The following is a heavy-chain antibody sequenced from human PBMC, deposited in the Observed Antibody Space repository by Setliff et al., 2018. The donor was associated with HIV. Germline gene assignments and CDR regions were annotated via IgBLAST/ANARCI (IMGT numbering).Heavy chain of an antibody. CDR3: ARDRTEFVDGGYYPYYFDS. CDR1: GGSINSFY. D-gene: IGHD3-22*01. Sequence: TSETLSLTCTVSGGSINSFYWNWVRQPAGRGLEWIGRIFASGNTNYNPSLKSRVTMSVDTSKNQFSLNLNSVTAADTAVYYYARDRTEFVDGGYYPYYFDSWGQGTLVTVSS. J-gene: IGHJ4*02. CDR2: IFASGNT. V-gene: IGHV4-4*07.